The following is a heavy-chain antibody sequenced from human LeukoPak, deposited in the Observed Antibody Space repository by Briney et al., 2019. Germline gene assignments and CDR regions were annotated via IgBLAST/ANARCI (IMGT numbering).Heavy chain of an antibody. V-gene: IGHV3-9*01. Sequence: GGSLRLSCAASGFTFDDYAMHWVRQAPGKGLEWVSGISWNSGSIGYADSVKGRFTISRDNAKNSLYLQMNSLRAEDTALYYCAKANKGVIDYWGQGTLVTVSS. CDR2: ISWNSGSI. D-gene: IGHD2/OR15-2a*01. CDR3: AKANKGVIDY. J-gene: IGHJ4*02. CDR1: GFTFDDYA.